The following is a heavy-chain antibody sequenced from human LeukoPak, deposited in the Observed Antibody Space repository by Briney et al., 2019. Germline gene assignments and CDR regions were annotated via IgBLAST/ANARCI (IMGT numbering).Heavy chain of an antibody. V-gene: IGHV3-23*01. CDR3: AKDDGDTYGSGSYYGNWFDP. CDR1: GFTFSSYA. Sequence: GGSLRLSCAASGFTFSSYAMSWVRQAPGKGLEWVSAISGSGGSTYYADSVKGRFTISRDNSKNTLYLQMNSLRAEDTAVYYCAKDDGDTYGSGSYYGNWFDPWGQGTLVTVSS. D-gene: IGHD3-10*01. J-gene: IGHJ5*02. CDR2: ISGSGGST.